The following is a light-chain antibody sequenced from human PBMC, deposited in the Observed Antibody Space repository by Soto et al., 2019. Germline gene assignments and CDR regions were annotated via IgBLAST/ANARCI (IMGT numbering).Light chain of an antibody. V-gene: IGKV3-11*01. Sequence: EIVLTQSPATLSLSPGDRATLSCRASQSVDRYLAWYQEKPGQAPRLLIYDTSDRATGIPDRFSGSGSGTDFTLTISSLEPEDFAVYYCQQYNNWWTFGQGTKVEI. CDR1: QSVDRY. CDR3: QQYNNWWT. J-gene: IGKJ1*01. CDR2: DTS.